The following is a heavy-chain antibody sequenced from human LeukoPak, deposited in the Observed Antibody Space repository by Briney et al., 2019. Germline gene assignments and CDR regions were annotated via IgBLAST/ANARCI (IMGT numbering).Heavy chain of an antibody. CDR3: VGAGWRDWLLYQIDY. Sequence: SETLSLTCTVSGGSISSYYWSWIRQPPGKGLEWIGYIYYSGSTNYNPSLKSRVTISVDTSKNQFSLKLSSVTAADTAVYYCVGAGWRDWLLYQIDYWGQGTLVTVSS. V-gene: IGHV4-59*08. D-gene: IGHD3/OR15-3a*01. CDR1: GGSISSYY. J-gene: IGHJ4*02. CDR2: IYYSGST.